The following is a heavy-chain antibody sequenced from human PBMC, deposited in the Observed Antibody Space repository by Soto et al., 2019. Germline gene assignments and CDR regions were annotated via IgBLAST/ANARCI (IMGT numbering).Heavy chain of an antibody. CDR2: IRSKANSYAT. CDR3: TRSGGGYCSSTSCYNPRGMDV. J-gene: IGHJ6*02. D-gene: IGHD2-2*02. CDR1: GFTFSGSA. V-gene: IGHV3-73*01. Sequence: GGSLRLSCAASGFTFSGSAMHWVRQASGKGLEWVGRIRSKANSYATAYAASVKGRFTISRDDSKNTAYLQMNSLKTEDTAVYYCTRSGGGYCSSTSCYNPRGMDVWGQGTTVTVSS.